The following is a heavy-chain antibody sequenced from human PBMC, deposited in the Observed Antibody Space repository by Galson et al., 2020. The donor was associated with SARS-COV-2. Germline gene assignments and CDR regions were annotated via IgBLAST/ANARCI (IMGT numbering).Heavy chain of an antibody. J-gene: IGHJ6*02. Sequence: SETLSLTCTVSGGSISSGGYYWSWIRQHPGKGLEWIGHIYYSGSIYYNPSLKSRVTISVDTSKNQLSLKLSSVTAADTAVYYCARDGGMASSQGMDVWGQGTTVTVSS. CDR3: ARDGGMASSQGMDV. V-gene: IGHV4-31*03. D-gene: IGHD6-25*01. CDR2: IYYSGSI. CDR1: GGSISSGGYY.